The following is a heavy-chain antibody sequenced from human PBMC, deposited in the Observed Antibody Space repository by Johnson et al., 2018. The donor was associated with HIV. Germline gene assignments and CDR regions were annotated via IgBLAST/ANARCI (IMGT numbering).Heavy chain of an antibody. CDR1: GFTFSSYA. CDR2: ISYDGSNK. Sequence: QVQLVESGGNLVQPGGALRLSCAASGFTFSSYAMHWVRQAPGKGLEWVAVISYDGSNKYYADSVKGRFTISRDNSTNTLYLQMNSLRAEDTAVYYCARGGIAAAGDAFDIWGQGTMVTVSS. J-gene: IGHJ3*02. V-gene: IGHV3-30*04. D-gene: IGHD6-13*01. CDR3: ARGGIAAAGDAFDI.